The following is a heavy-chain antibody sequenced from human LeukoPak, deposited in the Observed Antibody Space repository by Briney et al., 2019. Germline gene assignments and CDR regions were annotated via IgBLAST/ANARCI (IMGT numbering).Heavy chain of an antibody. CDR1: GFTVSSNY. Sequence: GSLRLSCAASGFTVSSNYMSWVRHAPGKGLEWVAVMYSGGSTYYADSVKGRFTISRDNSKNTLYLQMNSLRAEDTAVYYCARVGGIAVAGGLGYYYYMDVWGKGTTVTVSS. D-gene: IGHD6-19*01. CDR3: ARVGGIAVAGGLGYYYYMDV. V-gene: IGHV3-53*01. J-gene: IGHJ6*03. CDR2: MYSGGST.